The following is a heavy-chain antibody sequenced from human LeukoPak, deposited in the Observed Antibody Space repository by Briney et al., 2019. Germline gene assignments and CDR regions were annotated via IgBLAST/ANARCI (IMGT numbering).Heavy chain of an antibody. J-gene: IGHJ4*02. CDR2: IKQDGSEK. CDR3: ASLPDYYDSSGHTTVDY. Sequence: PGGSLRLSCAASGFTFSSYWMSWVRQAPGKGLEWVANIKQDGSEKYYVDSVKGRFTISRDNAKNSQYLQMNSLRAEDTAVYYCASLPDYYDSSGHTTVDYWGQGTLVTVSS. CDR1: GFTFSSYW. D-gene: IGHD3-22*01. V-gene: IGHV3-7*01.